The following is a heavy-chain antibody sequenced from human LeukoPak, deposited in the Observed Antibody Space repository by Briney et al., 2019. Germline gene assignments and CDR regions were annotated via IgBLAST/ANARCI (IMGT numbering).Heavy chain of an antibody. Sequence: GGSLRLSCAASGFTFGDYSMHWVRRTPGKGLEWVSGISWHSDTIVYADSVQGRFTISRDNAGNSLYLQMNSLRPEDTALYFCARRVRSSYWYYDLWGRGTLVTVSS. D-gene: IGHD3-3*01. J-gene: IGHJ2*01. CDR2: ISWHSDTI. CDR1: GFTFGDYS. V-gene: IGHV3-9*01. CDR3: ARRVRSSYWYYDL.